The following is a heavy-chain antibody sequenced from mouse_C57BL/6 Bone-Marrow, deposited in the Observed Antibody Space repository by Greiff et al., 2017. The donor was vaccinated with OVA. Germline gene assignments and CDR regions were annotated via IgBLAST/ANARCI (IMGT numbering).Heavy chain of an antibody. CDR3: ARNYYGSLFDY. CDR1: GFTFSSYA. J-gene: IGHJ2*01. Sequence: EVKLVESGGGLVKPGGSLKLSCAASGFTFSSYAMSWVRQTPEKRLEWVATISDGGSYTYYPANVKGRFTIPRDTAKNNLYLQMSHLKSEDTAMYYCARNYYGSLFDYWGRGTTLTVTS. D-gene: IGHD1-1*01. CDR2: ISDGGSYT. V-gene: IGHV5-4*03.